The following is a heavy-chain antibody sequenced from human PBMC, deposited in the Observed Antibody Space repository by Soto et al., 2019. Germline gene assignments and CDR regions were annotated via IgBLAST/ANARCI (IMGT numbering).Heavy chain of an antibody. D-gene: IGHD3-3*01. CDR1: GFTFSSYW. J-gene: IGHJ6*02. Sequence: SGGSLRLSCAASGFTFSSYWMSWVRQAPGKGLEWVANIKQDGSEKYYVDSVKGRFTISRDNAKNSLYLQMNSLRAEDTAVYYCARQDYDFWSDHYYYGMDVWGQGTTVTVSS. CDR2: IKQDGSEK. CDR3: ARQDYDFWSDHYYYGMDV. V-gene: IGHV3-7*03.